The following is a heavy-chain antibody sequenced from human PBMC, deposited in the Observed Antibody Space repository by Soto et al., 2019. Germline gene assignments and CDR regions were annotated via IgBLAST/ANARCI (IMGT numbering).Heavy chain of an antibody. V-gene: IGHV1-3*01. CDR3: ALGTIAVAGQYYYYYGMDV. D-gene: IGHD6-19*01. CDR1: GYTFTSYA. J-gene: IGHJ6*02. Sequence: ASVKVSCKASGYTFTSYAMHWVRQAPGQRLEWMGWINAGNGNTKYSQKFQGRVTITRDTSASTAYMELSSLRSGDTAVYYCALGTIAVAGQYYYYYGMDVWGQGTTVTVSS. CDR2: INAGNGNT.